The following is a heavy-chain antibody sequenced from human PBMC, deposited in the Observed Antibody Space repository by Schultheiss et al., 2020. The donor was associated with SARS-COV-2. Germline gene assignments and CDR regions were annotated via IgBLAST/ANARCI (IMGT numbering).Heavy chain of an antibody. CDR2: INSDGSST. V-gene: IGHV3-74*01. D-gene: IGHD3-10*01. Sequence: GGSLRLSCAASGFNFSSYWMHWVRQAPGKGLVWVSRINSDGSSTSYADSVKGRFTISRDNSKNTLYLQMNSLRSEDTAVYYCAAEADYYDAFDIWGQGTMVTVSS. CDR1: GFNFSSYW. CDR3: AAEADYYDAFDI. J-gene: IGHJ3*02.